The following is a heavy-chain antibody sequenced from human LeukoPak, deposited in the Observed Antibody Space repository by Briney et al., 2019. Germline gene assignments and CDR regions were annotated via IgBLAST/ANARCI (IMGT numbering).Heavy chain of an antibody. D-gene: IGHD2-21*02. CDR1: GFTFSGSA. Sequence: GGSLRLSCAASGFTFSGSAMHCVRQASGKGLEWVGRIRSKANSYATAYGASVKGRFTISRDDSKNTAFLQMNSLKIEDTAVYYCTTLWGDCGGVCYSRDYWGQGSLVTVSS. V-gene: IGHV3-73*01. CDR2: IRSKANSYAT. CDR3: TTLWGDCGGVCYSRDY. J-gene: IGHJ4*02.